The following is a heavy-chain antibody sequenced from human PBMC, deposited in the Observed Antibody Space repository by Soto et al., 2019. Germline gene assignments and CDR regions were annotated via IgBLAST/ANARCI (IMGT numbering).Heavy chain of an antibody. V-gene: IGHV3-21*01. CDR2: ISSSSSYI. J-gene: IGHJ5*02. CDR1: GFIFSSYS. D-gene: IGHD3-10*01. Sequence: EVQLVESGGGLVKPGGSLRLSCAASGFIFSSYSMNWVRQAPGKGLEWVSSISSSSSYIYYADSVKGRFTISRDNAKNSLYLQMNSLRAEDTAVYDCARDTYYYGSGSYSPWGQGTLVTVSS. CDR3: ARDTYYYGSGSYSP.